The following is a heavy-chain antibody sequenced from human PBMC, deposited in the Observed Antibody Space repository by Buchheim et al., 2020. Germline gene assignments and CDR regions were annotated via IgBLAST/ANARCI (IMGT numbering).Heavy chain of an antibody. V-gene: IGHV3-30*18. CDR1: GFTFSSYG. CDR2: ISYDGSNK. J-gene: IGHJ4*02. CDR3: AKDTVAGTSGMDY. Sequence: QVQLVESGGGVVQPGRSLRLSCAASGFTFSSYGTHWVRQAPGKGLEWVAVISYDGSNKYYADSVKGRFTISRDNSKNTLYLQMNSLRAEDTAVYYCAKDTVAGTSGMDYWGQGTL. D-gene: IGHD6-19*01.